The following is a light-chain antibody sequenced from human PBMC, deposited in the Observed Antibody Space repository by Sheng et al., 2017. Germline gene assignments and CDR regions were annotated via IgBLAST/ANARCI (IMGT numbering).Light chain of an antibody. CDR3: QQLGSSPS. J-gene: IGKJ2*03. V-gene: IGKV3-20*01. CDR1: QSVSSNY. Sequence: EIVLTQSPATLSLSPGERATLSCRASQSVSSNYLAWYQQKPGQAPRLLIYGASSRATGIPDRFSGSGSGTDFTLTISRLEPEDFAVYYCQQLGSSPSFGQGTKLEIK. CDR2: GAS.